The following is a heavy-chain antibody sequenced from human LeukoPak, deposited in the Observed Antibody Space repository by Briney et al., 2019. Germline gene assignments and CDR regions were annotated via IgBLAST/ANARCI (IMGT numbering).Heavy chain of an antibody. Sequence: PSETLSLTCTVSGGSISSSSYYWGWIRQPPGKGLEWIGSIYYSGSTYYNPSLKSRVTISVDTSKNQFSLKLSSVTAADTAVYYCARTAGTTAYFDYWGQGTLVTVSS. CDR3: ARTAGTTAYFDY. J-gene: IGHJ4*02. CDR1: GGSISSSSYY. V-gene: IGHV4-39*07. D-gene: IGHD1-1*01. CDR2: IYYSGST.